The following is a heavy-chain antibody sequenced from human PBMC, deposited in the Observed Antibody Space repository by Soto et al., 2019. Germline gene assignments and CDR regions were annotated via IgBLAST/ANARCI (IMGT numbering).Heavy chain of an antibody. Sequence: PSETLSLTCAVSGGSISSGGYYWSWIRQHPGKGLEWIGYIYYSGSTYYNPSLKSRVTISVDTSKNQFSLKLSSVTAADTAVYYCARVGYYYYFDYWGQGTLVTVSS. CDR3: ARVGYYYYFDY. J-gene: IGHJ4*02. D-gene: IGHD3-22*01. CDR2: IYYSGST. V-gene: IGHV4-31*11. CDR1: GGSISSGGYY.